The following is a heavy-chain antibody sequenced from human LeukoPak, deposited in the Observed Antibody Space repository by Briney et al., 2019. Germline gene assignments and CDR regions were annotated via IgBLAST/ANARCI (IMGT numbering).Heavy chain of an antibody. V-gene: IGHV3-66*01. J-gene: IGHJ4*02. CDR2: IYSGGGT. CDR1: GLSVSSNH. D-gene: IGHD4-17*01. Sequence: GGSLRLSCAASGLSVSSNHMSWVRQAPGKGLEWVSLIYSGGGTHYADSVKGRFTISRDNSKNTLYLQMNSLRAEDTAVYYCAGYGDFSEYWGQGTLVTVSS. CDR3: AGYGDFSEY.